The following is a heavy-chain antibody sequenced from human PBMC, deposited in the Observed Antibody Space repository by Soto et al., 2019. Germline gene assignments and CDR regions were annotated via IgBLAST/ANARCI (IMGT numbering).Heavy chain of an antibody. J-gene: IGHJ4*02. CDR3: ANVIDTSEYYYDSSGYYRPPFDY. CDR1: GFTFSRYA. D-gene: IGHD3-22*01. Sequence: GGSLRLSCAASGFTFSRYAMSWVRQAPGKGLEWVSAISGSGGSTYYADSVKGRFTISRDNSKNTLYLQMNSLRAEDTAVYYCANVIDTSEYYYDSSGYYRPPFDYWGQGTLVTVSS. V-gene: IGHV3-23*01. CDR2: ISGSGGST.